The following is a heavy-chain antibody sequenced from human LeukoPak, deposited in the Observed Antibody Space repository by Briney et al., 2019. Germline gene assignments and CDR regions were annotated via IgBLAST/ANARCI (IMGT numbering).Heavy chain of an antibody. CDR2: IYYSGST. CDR3: ARRIIETRQHYMDV. V-gene: IGHV4-39*01. CDR1: GDSLSSSSYY. Sequence: PSETLSLTCTVSGDSLSSSSYYWGWIRQPPGKGLEWIGSIYYSGSTYYNPSLKSRVTISVDTSKNQFSLKLSSATAADTAVYYCARRIIETRQHYMDVWGKGTTVTVSS. D-gene: IGHD1-7*01. J-gene: IGHJ6*03.